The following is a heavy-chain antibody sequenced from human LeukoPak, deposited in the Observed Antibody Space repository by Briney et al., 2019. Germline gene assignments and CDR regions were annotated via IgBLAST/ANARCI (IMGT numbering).Heavy chain of an antibody. J-gene: IGHJ4*02. CDR2: IKQDGSET. D-gene: IGHD7-27*01. CDR3: ARNWGINC. Sequence: GGSLRLSCAASGFTFNNYYMSWVRQAPGKGLEWVANIKQDGSETYYVDSVKGRFTISRDNAKNSLYLQMNSLRAEDTAVYYCARNWGINCWGQGTLVTVSS. CDR1: GFTFNNYY. V-gene: IGHV3-7*04.